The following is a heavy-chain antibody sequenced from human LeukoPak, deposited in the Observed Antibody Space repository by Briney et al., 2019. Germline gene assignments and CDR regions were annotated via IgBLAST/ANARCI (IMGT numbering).Heavy chain of an antibody. CDR2: ISGSGGTT. J-gene: IGHJ4*02. V-gene: IGHV3-23*01. CDR3: AQQGVYYYDSSGPLALD. Sequence: GGSLRLSCAASGFTFSSYAMSWVRQAPGKGLEWVSGISGSGGTTDYADSVKGRFTISRDNSKNTLYLQMNSLRAEETAVYYCAQQGVYYYDSSGPLALDWGQGTLVTVSS. D-gene: IGHD3-22*01. CDR1: GFTFSSYA.